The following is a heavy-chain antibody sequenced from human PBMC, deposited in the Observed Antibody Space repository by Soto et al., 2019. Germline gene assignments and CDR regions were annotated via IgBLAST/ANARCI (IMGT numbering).Heavy chain of an antibody. CDR3: AHSVVAGLGYYFDY. Sequence: QITLKESGPTLVKPTQTLTLTCTFSGFSLSTTRVAVGWIRQPPGKALEWLALIYWDDDKRYSPFLKSRHTITNDTSKNQVVLTMTNMDPVDTATYYCAHSVVAGLGYYFDYWGQGTLVTVSS. D-gene: IGHD6-19*01. CDR1: GFSLSTTRVA. CDR2: IYWDDDK. V-gene: IGHV2-5*02. J-gene: IGHJ4*02.